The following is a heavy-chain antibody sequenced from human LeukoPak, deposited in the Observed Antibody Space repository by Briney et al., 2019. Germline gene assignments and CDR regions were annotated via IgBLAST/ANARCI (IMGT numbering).Heavy chain of an antibody. CDR2: ISGSGGST. D-gene: IGHD2-15*01. V-gene: IGHV3-23*01. J-gene: IGHJ4*02. CDR1: GFTFSSYA. CDR3: AKDVVVAATAVWSFDY. Sequence: PGGSLRLSCAASGFTFSSYAMSWVRQAPGKGLEWVSAISGSGGSTYYADSVKGRFTISRENSKTTLYLQMNSLRAEDTAVYYCAKDVVVAATAVWSFDYWGQGTLVTVSS.